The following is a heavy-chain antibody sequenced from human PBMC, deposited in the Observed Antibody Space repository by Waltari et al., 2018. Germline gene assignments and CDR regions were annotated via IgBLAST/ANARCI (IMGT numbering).Heavy chain of an antibody. Sequence: QAQLQQWGAGLLKPSETLSLTCAVYGGSFRDYYWSWIRQSPGRGLEWIGDINDSGTTHYKPPRNSRVIMSVDMSKSQFSLKLTSVTAADTALYFCAREKPDYDFWRGHQRIRYFHYPVDVWGQGTTVTVSS. D-gene: IGHD3-3*01. CDR3: AREKPDYDFWRGHQRIRYFHYPVDV. CDR2: INDSGTT. CDR1: GGSFRDYY. V-gene: IGHV4-34*01. J-gene: IGHJ6*02.